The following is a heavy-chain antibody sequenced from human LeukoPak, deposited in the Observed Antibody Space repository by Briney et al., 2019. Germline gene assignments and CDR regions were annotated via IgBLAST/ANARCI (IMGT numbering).Heavy chain of an antibody. V-gene: IGHV3-7*04. J-gene: IGHJ4*02. CDR3: VRGVTGDS. D-gene: IGHD2-21*02. CDR2: IKPDGSGK. CDR1: GFTFTNYW. Sequence: GGSLRLSCAASGFTFTNYWMSWFRQAPGKGLEWVANIKPDGSGKNYVDSVKGRFTIARDNAKNSLDLQMDSLRVEDTAVYYCVRGVTGDSWGQGTLVTVSS.